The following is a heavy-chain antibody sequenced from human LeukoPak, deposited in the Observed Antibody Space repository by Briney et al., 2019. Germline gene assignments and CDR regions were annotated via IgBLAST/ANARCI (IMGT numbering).Heavy chain of an antibody. CDR1: GFTFSSYE. J-gene: IGHJ5*02. Sequence: PGGSLRLSCAASGFTFSSYEMNWVRQAPGKGLEWVSYISSSGSTIYYADSVKGRFTISRDNAKNSLYLQMNSLRAEDTAVYYCARDSLNYIVEMATPSGYNWFDPWGQGTLVTVSS. V-gene: IGHV3-48*03. CDR3: ARDSLNYIVEMATPSGYNWFDP. D-gene: IGHD5-24*01. CDR2: ISSSGSTI.